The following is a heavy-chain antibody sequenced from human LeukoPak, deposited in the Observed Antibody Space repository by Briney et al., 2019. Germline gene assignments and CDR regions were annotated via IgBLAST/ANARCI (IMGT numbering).Heavy chain of an antibody. CDR2: IFPGDSDT. D-gene: IGHD3-16*01. V-gene: IGHV5-51*01. CDR1: GYSFSNYW. J-gene: IGHJ3*01. Sequence: GESLKISCKGSGYSFSNYWIGWVRQMPGKGLEWMGIIFPGDSDTRYSSSFQGQVTISADKSINTAYLQWSSLKASDTAMYYSASHGGGVTSNAFAVWGQGTRVTVSS. CDR3: ASHGGGVTSNAFAV.